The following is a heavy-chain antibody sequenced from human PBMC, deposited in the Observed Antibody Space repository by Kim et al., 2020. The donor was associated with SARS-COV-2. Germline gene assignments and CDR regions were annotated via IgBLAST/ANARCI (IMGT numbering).Heavy chain of an antibody. D-gene: IGHD6-13*01. CDR1: GFTVSSNY. V-gene: IGHV3-66*02. CDR2: IYSGGST. J-gene: IGHJ3*02. CDR3: AREREDSSSEGWSMAFDI. Sequence: GGSLRLSCAASGFTVSSNYMSWVRQAPGKGLEWVSVIYSGGSTYYADSVKGRFTISRDNSKNTLYLQMNSLRAEDTAVYYCAREREDSSSEGWSMAFDIWGQGTMGTVSS.